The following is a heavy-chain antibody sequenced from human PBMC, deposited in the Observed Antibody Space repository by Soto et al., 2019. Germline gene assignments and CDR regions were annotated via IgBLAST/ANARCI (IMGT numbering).Heavy chain of an antibody. CDR1: GFTFSSYA. D-gene: IGHD2-2*01. V-gene: IGHV3-23*01. J-gene: IGHJ3*02. CDR2: ISGSGGST. CDR3: AKVRECSSTSCYDAFDI. Sequence: GSLRLSCAASGFTFSSYAMSWVRQAPGKGLEWVSAISGSGGSTYYADSVKGRFTISRDNSKNTLYLQMNSLRAEDTAVYYCAKVRECSSTSCYDAFDIWGQGTMVTVSS.